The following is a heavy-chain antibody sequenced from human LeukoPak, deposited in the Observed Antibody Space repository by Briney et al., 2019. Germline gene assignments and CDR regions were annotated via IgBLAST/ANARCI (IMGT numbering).Heavy chain of an antibody. Sequence: GGSLRLSCAASGISVSNNYMSWVRQAPGKGLEWVSVIYSGGSTFYADSVKGRFTISRDNSKNTLYLQMNSLRAEDTAVYYCASDSYSPEYFQHWGQGTLVTVSS. CDR1: GISVSNNY. CDR2: IYSGGST. D-gene: IGHD2-15*01. V-gene: IGHV3-66*01. J-gene: IGHJ1*01. CDR3: ASDSYSPEYFQH.